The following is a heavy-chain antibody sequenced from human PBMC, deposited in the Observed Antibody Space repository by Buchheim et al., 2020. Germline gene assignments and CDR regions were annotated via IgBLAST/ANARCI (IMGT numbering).Heavy chain of an antibody. J-gene: IGHJ6*02. Sequence: QVQLVESGGGVVQPGNSLRLSCAASGFTFSSHGMHWVRQAPGKGLEWVSGISGSGGSTYYADSVKGRFTISRDNAKNSLYLQMNSLRDEDTAVYYCARGEGMATITDYYYYGMDVWGQGTT. D-gene: IGHD5-24*01. CDR2: ISGSGGST. V-gene: IGHV3-NL1*01. CDR3: ARGEGMATITDYYYYGMDV. CDR1: GFTFSSHG.